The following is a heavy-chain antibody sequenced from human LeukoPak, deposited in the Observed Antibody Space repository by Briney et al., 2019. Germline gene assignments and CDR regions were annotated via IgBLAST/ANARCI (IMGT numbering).Heavy chain of an antibody. V-gene: IGHV3-11*06. CDR3: ARDLGDGHTYFDY. J-gene: IGHJ4*02. Sequence: GGSLRLSCAASGFTFSDYYMSWIRQAPGKGLEWVSFITSSSSYTNYADSVKGRFTISRDNAKNSLYLQMNSLRAGDTAVYYCARDLGDGHTYFDYWGQGTLVTVSS. D-gene: IGHD5-24*01. CDR1: GFTFSDYY. CDR2: ITSSSSYT.